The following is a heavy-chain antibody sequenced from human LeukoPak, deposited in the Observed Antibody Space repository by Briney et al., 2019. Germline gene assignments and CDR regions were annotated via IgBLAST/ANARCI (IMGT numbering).Heavy chain of an antibody. CDR1: EFTFSSYW. CDR3: ASLDSVGYYFDY. J-gene: IGHJ4*02. V-gene: IGHV3-7*01. CDR2: IKQDGSEK. D-gene: IGHD2-15*01. Sequence: GGSLRLSCAASEFTFSSYWMSWVRQAPGKGLEWVANIKQDGSEKYYVDSVKGRFTISRDNAKNSLYLQMNSLRAEDTAVYYCASLDSVGYYFDYWGQGTLVTVSS.